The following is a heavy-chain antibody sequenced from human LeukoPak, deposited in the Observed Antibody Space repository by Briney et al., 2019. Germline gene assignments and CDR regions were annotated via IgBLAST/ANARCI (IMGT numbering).Heavy chain of an antibody. Sequence: GGSLRLSCAASGFTFSSYSMNWVRQAPGKGLEWVSSISSSSSYIYYADSVKGRFTISRDNAKNSLYLQMNSLRAEDTAVYYCASEFCGSTSCYTGGMDVWGQGTTVTVSS. CDR1: GFTFSSYS. J-gene: IGHJ6*02. CDR3: ASEFCGSTSCYTGGMDV. CDR2: ISSSSSYI. V-gene: IGHV3-21*01. D-gene: IGHD2-2*02.